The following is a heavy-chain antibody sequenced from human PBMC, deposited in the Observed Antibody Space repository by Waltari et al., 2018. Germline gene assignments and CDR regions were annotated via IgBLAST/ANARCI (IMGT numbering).Heavy chain of an antibody. D-gene: IGHD2-21*01. J-gene: IGHJ3*01. Sequence: QVQLQESGPRLVKPSETLSLSCAVSGYSISSGWYWVWMRHLPGKGLEWIGSLYGTATTSYRPSRQSRVTISSETSKNNFYLNLTSGTAADTATYYCTRRMMTAIAGGGASDVWGQGTLVTVSS. CDR2: LYGTATT. CDR3: TRRMMTAIAGGGASDV. V-gene: IGHV4-38-2*01. CDR1: GYSISSGWY.